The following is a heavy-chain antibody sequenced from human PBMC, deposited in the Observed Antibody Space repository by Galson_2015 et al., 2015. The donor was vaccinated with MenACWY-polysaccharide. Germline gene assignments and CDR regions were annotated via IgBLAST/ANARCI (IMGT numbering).Heavy chain of an antibody. CDR2: IIPIFGSP. J-gene: IGHJ4*02. CDR3: AVSKYSDYDQALGDY. Sequence: SVKVSCKASGGSFGGLAFSWVRQAPGQGLEWMGEIIPIFGSPIYAQRFKGRVTITAVDSATSAYMEVTDLRSDDTATYYCAVSKYSDYDQALGDYWGQGTRVTVTS. D-gene: IGHD5-12*01. CDR1: GGSFGGLA. V-gene: IGHV1-69*13.